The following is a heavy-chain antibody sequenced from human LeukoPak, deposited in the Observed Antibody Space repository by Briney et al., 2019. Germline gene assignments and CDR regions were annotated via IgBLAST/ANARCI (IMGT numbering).Heavy chain of an antibody. CDR2: INPNSGGT. CDR1: GYTFTGYY. CDR3: ARYYDSSGYHNWFDP. V-gene: IGHV1-2*02. J-gene: IGHJ5*02. Sequence: ASVKVSCKASGYTFTGYYMHWVRQAPGQGLEWMGWINPNSGGTNYAQKFQGRVTLTRDTSINTAYMELSRLRSDDTAVYYCARYYDSSGYHNWFDPWGQGTLSPSPQ. D-gene: IGHD3-22*01.